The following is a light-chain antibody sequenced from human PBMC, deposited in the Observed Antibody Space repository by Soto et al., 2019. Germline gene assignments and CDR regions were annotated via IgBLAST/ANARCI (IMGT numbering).Light chain of an antibody. CDR3: QQYGRSPLT. CDR1: QSVSNNY. Sequence: EIVLTQSPGTLSLSPGERATLSCRASQSVSNNYLAWYQQKPGQAPRLLISGASSRATGIPDRFNGSGSGTDFTLTISRLEPEDFAVYYCQQYGRSPLTFGGGTKVEIK. CDR2: GAS. V-gene: IGKV3-20*01. J-gene: IGKJ4*01.